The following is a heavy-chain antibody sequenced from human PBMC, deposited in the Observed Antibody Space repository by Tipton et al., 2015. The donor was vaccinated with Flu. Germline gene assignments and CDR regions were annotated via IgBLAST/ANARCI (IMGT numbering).Heavy chain of an antibody. CDR1: GNSIRSSNYY. Sequence: TLSLTCAVSGNSIRSSNYYWGWIRQPPGKGLEWIGNIFHSGNTYHNPSLKSRVTISVDTSKNQFSLKLSSVTAADTAVYYCARRDYSNYVSEPKNWFDPWGPGPSATVSS. J-gene: IGHJ5*02. D-gene: IGHD4-11*01. V-gene: IGHV4-38-2*01. CDR2: IFHSGNT. CDR3: ARRDYSNYVSEPKNWFDP.